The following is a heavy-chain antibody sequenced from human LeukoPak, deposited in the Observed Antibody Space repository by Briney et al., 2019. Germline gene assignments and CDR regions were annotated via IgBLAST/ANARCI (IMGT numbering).Heavy chain of an antibody. CDR3: ARGMATVTTRDPLRMDV. CDR1: GGSFSGYY. CDR2: INHSGTT. V-gene: IGHV4-34*01. J-gene: IGHJ6*02. Sequence: SETLSLTCAVYGGSFSGYYWNWIRQPPGKGLEWIGEINHSGTTNYNPSLKSRVTISVDTSKNQFSLKLSSVTAADTAVYYCARGMATVTTRDPLRMDVWGQGTTVTVSS. D-gene: IGHD4-17*01.